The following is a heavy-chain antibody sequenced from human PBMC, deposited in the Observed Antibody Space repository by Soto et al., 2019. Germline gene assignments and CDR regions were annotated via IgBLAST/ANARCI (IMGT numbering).Heavy chain of an antibody. J-gene: IGHJ4*02. CDR3: AKDMDPYYYDSSGCPGY. CDR1: GFTFSSYG. D-gene: IGHD3-22*01. CDR2: ISYDGSNK. V-gene: IGHV3-30*18. Sequence: GGSLRLSCAASGFTFSSYGMHWVRQAPGKGLEWVAVISYDGSNKYYADSVKGRFTISRDNSENTLYLQMNSLRAEDTAVYYCAKDMDPYYYDSSGCPGYWGQGTLVTVSS.